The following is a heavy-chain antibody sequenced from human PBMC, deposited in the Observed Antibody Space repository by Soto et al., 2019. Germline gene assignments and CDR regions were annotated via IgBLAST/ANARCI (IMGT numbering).Heavy chain of an antibody. V-gene: IGHV1-69*05. CDR1: GGTFSSYA. Sequence: SVKVSCKASGGTFSSYAIRWLRQAPGQGIEWMGGIIPIFGTAKYAQKLQGRVTITRDKSTSTAYMELSSLRSEDTAVYYCARGRFYYDILTGYYKRDYGDEREGHDYWGQGTLVTVSS. J-gene: IGHJ4*02. CDR3: ARGRFYYDILTGYYKRDYGDEREGHDY. D-gene: IGHD3-9*01. CDR2: IIPIFGTA.